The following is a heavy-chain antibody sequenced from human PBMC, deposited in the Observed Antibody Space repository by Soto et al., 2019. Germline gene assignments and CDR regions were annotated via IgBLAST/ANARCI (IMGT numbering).Heavy chain of an antibody. J-gene: IGHJ4*02. V-gene: IGHV3-23*01. CDR1: GFTFSSYA. CDR3: ARKYYHHSSNDY. CDR2: ISGSGGST. Sequence: GGSLRLSCAASGFTFSSYAMSWVRQAPGKGLEWVSAISGSGGSTYYADSVKGRFTIARDNSKNTLYLQMNSLRAEDTAVYYDARKYYHHSSNDYWGQGTLVTVSS. D-gene: IGHD3-22*01.